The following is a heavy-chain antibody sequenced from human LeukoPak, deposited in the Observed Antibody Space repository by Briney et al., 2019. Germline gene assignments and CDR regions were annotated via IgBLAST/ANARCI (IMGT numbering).Heavy chain of an antibody. Sequence: SETLSLTCVVYGETFTNYYWSWIRQPPGKGLEWIGEVNHSGSANYNPSLKSRVTISVDTSKSQFSLRLNSVTAADPAVDYCARGPRLPPELRKKYNWFEPWGQGSLVTVSS. CDR3: ARGPRLPPELRKKYNWFEP. V-gene: IGHV4-34*01. CDR1: GETFTNYY. D-gene: IGHD1-14*01. CDR2: VNHSGSA. J-gene: IGHJ5*02.